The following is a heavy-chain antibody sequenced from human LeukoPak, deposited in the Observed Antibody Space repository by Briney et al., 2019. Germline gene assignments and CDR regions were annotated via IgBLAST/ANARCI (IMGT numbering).Heavy chain of an antibody. V-gene: IGHV1-2*02. CDR2: INPNSGGT. CDR3: ARADSSSWPSWAYSSMGPYY. Sequence: VASVKVSCKASGYTFTSYGISWVRQAPGQGLEWMGWINPNSGGTNYAQKFQGRVTMTRDTSISTAYMELSRLRSDDTAVYYCARADSSSWPSWAYSSMGPYYWGQGTLVTVSS. CDR1: GYTFTSYG. J-gene: IGHJ4*02. D-gene: IGHD6-13*01.